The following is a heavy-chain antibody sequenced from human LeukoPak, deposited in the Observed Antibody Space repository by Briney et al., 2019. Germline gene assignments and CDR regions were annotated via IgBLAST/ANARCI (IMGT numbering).Heavy chain of an antibody. CDR3: ARASMVRGVGWFDP. V-gene: IGHV3-21*01. D-gene: IGHD3-10*01. CDR2: ISSSSSYI. CDR1: GFTFSSYS. J-gene: IGHJ5*02. Sequence: GGSLRLSCAASGFTFSSYSMNWVRQATGKGLEWVSSISSSSSYIYYADSVKGRFTISRDNAKNSLYLQMNSLRAEDTAVYYCARASMVRGVGWFDPWGQGTLVTVSS.